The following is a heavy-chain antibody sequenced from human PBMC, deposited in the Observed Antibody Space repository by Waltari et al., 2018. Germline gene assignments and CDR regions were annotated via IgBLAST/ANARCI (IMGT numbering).Heavy chain of an antibody. CDR1: GFTFSSYA. CDR3: ARGVDV. J-gene: IGHJ6*04. Sequence: QVQLVESGGGVVQPGRSLRLSCAASGFTFSSYAMHWVRLAPGKGLEWVAVISYDGSNKYYADSVKGRFTISRDNSKNTLYLQMNSLRAEDTAVYYCARGVDVWGKGTTVTVSS. CDR2: ISYDGSNK. V-gene: IGHV3-30-3*01.